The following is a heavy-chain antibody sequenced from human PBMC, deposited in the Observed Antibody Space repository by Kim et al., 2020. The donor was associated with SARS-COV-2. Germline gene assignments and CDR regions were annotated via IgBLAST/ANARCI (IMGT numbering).Heavy chain of an antibody. CDR2: INPNSGGT. CDR1: GYTFTGYY. V-gene: IGHV1-2*06. J-gene: IGHJ5*02. CDR3: ARDYRPRPYYDILTLSGPWFDP. D-gene: IGHD3-9*01. Sequence: ASVKVSCKASGYTFTGYYMHWVRQAPGQGLEWMGRINPNSGGTNYAQKFQGRVTMTRDTSISTAYMELSRLRSDDTAVYYCARDYRPRPYYDILTLSGPWFDPWGQGTLVTVSS.